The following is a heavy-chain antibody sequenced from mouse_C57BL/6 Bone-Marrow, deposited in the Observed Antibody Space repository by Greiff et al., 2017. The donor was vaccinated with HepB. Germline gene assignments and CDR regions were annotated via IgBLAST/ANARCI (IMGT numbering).Heavy chain of an antibody. CDR1: GYTFTDYE. CDR2: IDPETGGT. J-gene: IGHJ2*01. CDR3: TRRDLLWDY. D-gene: IGHD2-1*01. Sequence: QVQLQQSGAELVRPGASVTLSCKASGYTFTDYEMHWVKQTPVHGLEWIGAIDPETGGTAYNQKFEGKAILTADKSSSTAYMELRSLTSEDSAVYYCTRRDLLWDYWGQGTTLTVSS. V-gene: IGHV1-15*01.